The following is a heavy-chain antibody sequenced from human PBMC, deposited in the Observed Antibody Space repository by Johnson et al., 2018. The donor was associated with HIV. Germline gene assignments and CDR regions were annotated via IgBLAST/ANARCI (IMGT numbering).Heavy chain of an antibody. CDR1: GFTFSDYY. Sequence: QVQLVESGGGVVQPGRSLRLSCAASGFTFSDYYMSWIRQAPGKGLEWVSYISSSGSTIYYADSVKGRFTISRDNAKNSLYLQMNSLRAEDTALYYCARDPSWNACDIWGQGTMVTVSS. CDR3: ARDPSWNACDI. V-gene: IGHV3-11*01. J-gene: IGHJ3*02. CDR2: ISSSGSTI. D-gene: IGHD2-2*01.